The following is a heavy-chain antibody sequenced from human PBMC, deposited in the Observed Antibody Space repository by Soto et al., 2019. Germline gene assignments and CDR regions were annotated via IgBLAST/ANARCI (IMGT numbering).Heavy chain of an antibody. D-gene: IGHD2-8*01. CDR2: ISAYNGNT. CDR3: ARVGPDLGGYRTNGVWSEY. J-gene: IGHJ4*02. CDR1: GYTFTSYG. V-gene: IGHV1-18*01. Sequence: GASVKVSCKASGYTFTSYGISWVRQAPGQGLEWMGWISAYNGNTNYAQKLQGRVTMTTDTSTSTAYMELRSLRSDATAAYYCARVGPDLGGYRTNGVWSEYSGEGTLGTVSS.